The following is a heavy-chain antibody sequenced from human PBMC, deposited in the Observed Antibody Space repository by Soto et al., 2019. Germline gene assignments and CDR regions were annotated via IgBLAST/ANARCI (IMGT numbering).Heavy chain of an antibody. V-gene: IGHV4-4*07. CDR3: ARAHVMVVAGSTFDY. CDR1: GGSISSYY. D-gene: IGHD6-19*01. J-gene: IGHJ4*01. Sequence: PSETLSLTCTVSGGSISSYYLSWMRQPAGKGLEWIGRIYTSGSTNYNPSLKSRVTMSVDTSKNQFSLNLRSVTAADTAVYYCARAHVMVVAGSTFDYWGHGTLVTVYS. CDR2: IYTSGST.